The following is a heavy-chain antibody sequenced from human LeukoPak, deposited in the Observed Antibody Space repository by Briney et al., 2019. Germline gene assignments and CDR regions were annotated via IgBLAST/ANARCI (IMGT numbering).Heavy chain of an antibody. V-gene: IGHV3-48*01. CDR3: ASLIVVVIANNWFDP. J-gene: IGHJ5*02. CDR2: ISSSSSTI. D-gene: IGHD2-21*01. Sequence: GGSLRLSCAASGFTFSSYSMNWVRQAPGKGLEWVSYISSSSSTIYYADSVKGRFTISRDNAKNSLYPQMNSLRAEDTAVYYCASLIVVVIANNWFDPWGQGTLVTVSS. CDR1: GFTFSSYS.